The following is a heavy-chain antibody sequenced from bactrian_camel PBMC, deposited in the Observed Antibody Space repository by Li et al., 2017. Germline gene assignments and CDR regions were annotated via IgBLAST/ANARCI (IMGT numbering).Heavy chain of an antibody. D-gene: IGHD7*01. J-gene: IGHJ6*01. V-gene: IGHV3S53*01. CDR2: LNGDGST. Sequence: QLVESGGGSVQAGGSLRLSCAASGDTPNSCMGWFRQAPGKEREGVAVLNGDGSTSYADSVKGRFTISKDNAKNSLYLQMNSLKPEDTGIYYCAATRISTRGFCPGSTKREVYRAWGQGTQVTVS. CDR3: AATRISTRGFCPGSTKREVYRA. CDR1: GDTPNSC.